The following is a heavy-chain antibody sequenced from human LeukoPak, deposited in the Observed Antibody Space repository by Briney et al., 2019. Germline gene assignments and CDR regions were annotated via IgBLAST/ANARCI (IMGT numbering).Heavy chain of an antibody. Sequence: SETLSLTCTVSGGSISSYYWSWIRQPPGKGLEWIGYIYYSGSTNYNPSLKSRVTISVDTSKNQFSLKLSSVTAADTAVYYCARHIRLQAYGMDVWGQGTTVTVSS. CDR2: IYYSGST. CDR1: GGSISSYY. D-gene: IGHD4-11*01. CDR3: ARHIRLQAYGMDV. J-gene: IGHJ6*02. V-gene: IGHV4-59*08.